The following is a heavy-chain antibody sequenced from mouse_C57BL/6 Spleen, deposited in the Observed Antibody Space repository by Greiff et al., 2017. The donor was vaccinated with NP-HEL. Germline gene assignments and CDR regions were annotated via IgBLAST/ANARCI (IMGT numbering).Heavy chain of an antibody. V-gene: IGHV1-15*01. CDR2: IDPETGGT. D-gene: IGHD1-1*01. J-gene: IGHJ3*01. CDR3: TREEDYYGSSYRFAY. Sequence: QVHVKQSGAELVRPGASVTLSCKASGYTFTDYEMHWVKQTPVHGLEWIGAIDPETGGTAYNQKFKGKAILTADKSSSTAYMELRSLTSEDSAVYYCTREEDYYGSSYRFAYWGQGTLVTVSA. CDR1: GYTFTDYE.